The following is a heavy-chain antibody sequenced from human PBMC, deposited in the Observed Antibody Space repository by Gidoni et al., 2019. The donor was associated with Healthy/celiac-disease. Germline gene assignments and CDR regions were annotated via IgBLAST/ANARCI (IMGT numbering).Heavy chain of an antibody. CDR3: ARDHSGYDPYYFDY. CDR1: GFTFSSYA. V-gene: IGHV3-30-3*01. J-gene: IGHJ4*02. D-gene: IGHD5-12*01. CDR2: ISYDGSNK. Sequence: QVQLVESGGGVVQPGRSLRLSCAASGFTFSSYAMHWVRQAPGKGLEWVAVISYDGSNKYYADSVKGRFTISRDNSKNTLYLQMNSLRAEDTAVYYCARDHSGYDPYYFDYCGQGTLVTVSS.